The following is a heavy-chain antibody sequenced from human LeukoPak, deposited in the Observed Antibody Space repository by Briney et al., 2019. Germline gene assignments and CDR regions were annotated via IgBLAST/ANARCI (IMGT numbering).Heavy chain of an antibody. CDR1: GFTFNDYA. V-gene: IGHV3-9*01. CDR2: ICWNSGSI. D-gene: IGHD4-11*01. CDR3: AKDARRVNHPY. J-gene: IGHJ4*02. Sequence: GGSLRLSCAASGFTFNDYAMHWVRQAPGKGLEWVSRICWNSGSIGYADSVRGRFPLSRDHANHPLYLQMNRLRAEDTALYYRAKDARRVNHPYWRQPTLVTV.